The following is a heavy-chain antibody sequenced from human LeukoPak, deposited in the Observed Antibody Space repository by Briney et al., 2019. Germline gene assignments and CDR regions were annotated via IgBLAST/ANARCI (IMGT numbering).Heavy chain of an antibody. J-gene: IGHJ4*02. CDR2: FYYSGST. Sequence: SETLSLTCTVSGGSISSSSYYWAWIRQPPGKTLEWIGYFYYSGSTNYNPSLKSRVTISVNMSRNQISLKLTSVTAADTAVYYCAREIAKGGRIDYWGQGTLVTVSS. CDR1: GGSISSSSYY. D-gene: IGHD5-24*01. CDR3: AREIAKGGRIDY. V-gene: IGHV4-61*05.